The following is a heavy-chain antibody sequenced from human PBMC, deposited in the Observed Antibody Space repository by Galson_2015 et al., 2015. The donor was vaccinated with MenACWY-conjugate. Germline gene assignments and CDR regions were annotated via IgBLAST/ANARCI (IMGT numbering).Heavy chain of an antibody. V-gene: IGHV3-23*01. Sequence: SLRLSCAASGFTFSNYAMNWVRQAPGKGLEWVTAISASDGSTYYADSVKGRFTISRDNSKNTLYLQMNSLRVEDTAIYDCAKDLDGSGGYSSFDYWGQGTLVTVSS. CDR1: GFTFSNYA. J-gene: IGHJ4*02. CDR2: ISASDGST. D-gene: IGHD2-21*01. CDR3: AKDLDGSGGYSSFDY.